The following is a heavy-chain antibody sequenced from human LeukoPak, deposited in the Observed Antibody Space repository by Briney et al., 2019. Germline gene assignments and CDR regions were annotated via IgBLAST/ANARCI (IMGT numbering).Heavy chain of an antibody. Sequence: PSETLSLTCAVYGGSFSGDFWSWIRQSPGKGLEWIGTIHSGSTYYNPSLKSRVTIPVDTSKNQFSLKVTSVTAADTAVYYCVRHQLIDWSPAVDYWGQGTLVTVSS. CDR1: GGSFSGDF. CDR2: IHSGST. D-gene: IGHD3-9*01. V-gene: IGHV4-34*12. J-gene: IGHJ4*02. CDR3: VRHQLIDWSPAVDY.